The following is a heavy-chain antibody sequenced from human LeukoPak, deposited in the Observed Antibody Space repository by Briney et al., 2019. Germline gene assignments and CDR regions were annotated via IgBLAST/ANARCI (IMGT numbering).Heavy chain of an antibody. V-gene: IGHV4-34*01. CDR2: INHSRGT. J-gene: IGHJ6*03. CDR1: GGSFNGFY. CDR3: ARVLFGAARGYYYYYYMDV. Sequence: SETLSLTCAVHGGSFNGFYWTWMRQAPGKGPEWIGEINHSRGTSYTASLWSRVTISQDTSKNQFSLKLTSVTAADTAVYYCARVLFGAARGYYYYYYMDVWGKGTTVTVSS. D-gene: IGHD6-6*01.